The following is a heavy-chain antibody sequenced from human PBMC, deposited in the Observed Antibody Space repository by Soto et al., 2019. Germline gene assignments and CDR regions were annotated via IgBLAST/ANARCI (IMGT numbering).Heavy chain of an antibody. CDR2: IYYSGST. D-gene: IGHD3-3*01. CDR1: GGSVMSGTYY. CDR3: ASFCVASDAFDI. Sequence: SETLSRTCTVSGGSVMSGTYYWSWIRQPPGKGLEWIGYIYYSGSTNYNPSLKSRVPISVDKSKNQFSLKARSVTAGDTAMYYRASFCVASDAFDIWGQGTRVTVS. V-gene: IGHV4-61*01. J-gene: IGHJ3*02.